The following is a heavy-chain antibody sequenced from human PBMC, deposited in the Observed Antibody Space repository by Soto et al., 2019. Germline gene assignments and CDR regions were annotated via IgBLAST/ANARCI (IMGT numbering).Heavy chain of an antibody. CDR2: IIPIFGTA. D-gene: IGHD2-15*01. CDR3: ARCGVSCYRNWFDP. Sequence: SVKVSCTASGGTFSSYAISWVRQAPGQGLEWMGGIIPIFGTANYAQKFQGRVTITADESTSTAYMELSSLRSEDTAVYYCARCGVSCYRNWFDPWGQGTLVIVSS. J-gene: IGHJ5*02. V-gene: IGHV1-69*13. CDR1: GGTFSSYA.